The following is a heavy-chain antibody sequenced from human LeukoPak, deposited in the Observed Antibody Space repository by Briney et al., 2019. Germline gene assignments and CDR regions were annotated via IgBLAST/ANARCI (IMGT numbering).Heavy chain of an antibody. CDR3: ARHIYGDSVAFDI. V-gene: IGHV4-59*08. D-gene: IGHD4-17*01. J-gene: IGHJ3*02. CDR2: IHYSGST. CDR1: FHLMKLY. Sequence: SDPLTLLCTVWFHLMKLYHAMGPRQSPGKGLEWIAYIHYSGSTNYNPSLESRVIKSVDTSKNQFSLRLSSVTAADTAVYYCARHIYGDSVAFDIWGQGTMVTVSS.